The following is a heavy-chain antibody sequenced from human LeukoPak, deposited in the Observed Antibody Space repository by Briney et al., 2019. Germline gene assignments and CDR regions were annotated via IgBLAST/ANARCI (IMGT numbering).Heavy chain of an antibody. CDR1: GFTFSSYW. Sequence: PGGSLRLSCAASGFTFSSYWMHWVRQAPGKGLVWVSRINSDGSSTNYADSVKGRFTISRDNTKNTLYLQMNSLRAEDTAIYYCARRSSGSPPYYFDYRGQGTLVTVSS. CDR3: ARRSSGSPPYYFDY. J-gene: IGHJ4*02. CDR2: INSDGSST. D-gene: IGHD1-26*01. V-gene: IGHV3-74*01.